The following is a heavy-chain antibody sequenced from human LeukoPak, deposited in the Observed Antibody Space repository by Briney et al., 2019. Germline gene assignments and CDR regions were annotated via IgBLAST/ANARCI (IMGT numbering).Heavy chain of an antibody. CDR3: ARDFVVALDY. Sequence: PGGSLRLSCAASGFIFSAYGMSWVRQAPGQGLEWVSAIRGSGDTTYYADSAKGRFTISRDNSKNTLYLQMNSLRAEDTAVYYCARDFVVALDYWGQGTLATVSS. CDR2: IRGSGDTT. CDR1: GFIFSAYG. J-gene: IGHJ4*02. V-gene: IGHV3-23*01. D-gene: IGHD5-12*01.